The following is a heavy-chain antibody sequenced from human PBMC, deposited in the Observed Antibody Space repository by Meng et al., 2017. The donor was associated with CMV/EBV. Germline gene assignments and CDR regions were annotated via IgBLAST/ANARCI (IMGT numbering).Heavy chain of an antibody. CDR2: INPSGGST. D-gene: IGHD4-23*01. CDR1: GYTFTSYY. Sequence: ASVKVSCKASGYTFTSYYMHWVRQAPGQGLEWMGIINPSGGSTSYGQKFQGRVTMTRDTSTSTVYMELSSLRSEDTAVYYCENAVVRYNWFDPWGQGTLVTVSS. V-gene: IGHV1-46*01. CDR3: ENAVVRYNWFDP. J-gene: IGHJ5*02.